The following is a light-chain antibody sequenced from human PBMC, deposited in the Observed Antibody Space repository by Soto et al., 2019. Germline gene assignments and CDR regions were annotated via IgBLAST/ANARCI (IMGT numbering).Light chain of an antibody. CDR1: QSVSSF. Sequence: EIMLTQSPATLSLSPGERATLSCRASQSVSSFLAWYQQRPGQAPRLLIYDASNRATGIPARFSGSGSGTDFTLTISSLEPEDFAVYYCQQSYSTPRTFGQGTKVDIK. CDR3: QQSYSTPRT. V-gene: IGKV3-11*01. J-gene: IGKJ1*01. CDR2: DAS.